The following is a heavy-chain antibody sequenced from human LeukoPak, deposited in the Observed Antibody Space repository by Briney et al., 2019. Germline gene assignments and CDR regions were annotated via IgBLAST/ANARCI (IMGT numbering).Heavy chain of an antibody. CDR3: ARHYYDRSAFDI. V-gene: IGHV3-74*01. CDR1: GFTFSSHW. Sequence: PGGSLRLSCAASGFTFSSHWMHWVRQAPGKGLVWISRIVSDGSGATYVDSVKGRFTTSRDNAKNTLYLQMNNLRAEDTAVYYCARHYYDRSAFDIWGQGTMVTVSS. J-gene: IGHJ3*02. CDR2: IVSDGSGA. D-gene: IGHD3-22*01.